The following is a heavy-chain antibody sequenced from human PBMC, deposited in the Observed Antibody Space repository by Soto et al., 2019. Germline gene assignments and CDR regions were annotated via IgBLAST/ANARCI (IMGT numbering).Heavy chain of an antibody. V-gene: IGHV3-48*02. Sequence: EVQLVESGGGLVQPGGSLRLSCAASGFTFSSYSMNWVRQAPGKGLEWVSYISSSSSTIYYADSVKGRFTISRDNAEISLYLQMDSLRDEDTAVYYCASCGYYSGGSCFPRCYGMDVWGQGTTVTVSS. CDR3: ASCGYYSGGSCFPRCYGMDV. D-gene: IGHD2-15*01. J-gene: IGHJ6*02. CDR2: ISSSSSTI. CDR1: GFTFSSYS.